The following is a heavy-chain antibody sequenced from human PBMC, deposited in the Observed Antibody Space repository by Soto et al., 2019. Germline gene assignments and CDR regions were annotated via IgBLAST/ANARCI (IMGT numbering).Heavy chain of an antibody. D-gene: IGHD3-9*01. CDR3: AKDSHYDILTGAIDY. Sequence: EVQLVESGGVVVQPGGSLRLSCAASGFTFDDYTMHWVRQAPGKGLEWVSLISWDGGSTYYADSVKGRFTISRDNSKNCLYLQMNSLRTEDTALYYCAKDSHYDILTGAIDYWGQGTLVTVSS. V-gene: IGHV3-43*01. CDR2: ISWDGGST. CDR1: GFTFDDYT. J-gene: IGHJ4*02.